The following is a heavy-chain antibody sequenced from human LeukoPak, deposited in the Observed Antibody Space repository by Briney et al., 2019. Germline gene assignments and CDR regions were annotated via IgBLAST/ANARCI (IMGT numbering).Heavy chain of an antibody. V-gene: IGHV1-18*01. CDR3: ARALAVTGRAPRDFDF. CDR1: NYTFTDYG. D-gene: IGHD6-19*01. J-gene: IGHJ4*02. CDR2: VSAFNGHT. Sequence: ASVKVSCKASNYTFTDYGINWVRQAPGQGLEWVGWVSAFNGHTFYAQKFQGRITMTTDTSTSTAHMELRSPTSDDTAVYYCARALAVTGRAPRDFDFWGQGTLVTVSS.